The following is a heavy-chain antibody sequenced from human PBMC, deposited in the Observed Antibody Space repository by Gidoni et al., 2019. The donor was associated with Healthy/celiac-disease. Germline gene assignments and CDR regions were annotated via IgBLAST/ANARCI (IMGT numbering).Heavy chain of an antibody. V-gene: IGHV4-34*01. CDR2: MNHSGST. CDR3: ARGWYCSSTSCWGWFDP. D-gene: IGHD2-2*01. Sequence: QVQLQQWGAGLLKPSETMSLTCAVYGGSFRGYYWSWIRQPPGKGLEWIGEMNHSGSTNYNPSLKSRVTISVDTSKNQFSLKLSSVTAADTAVYYCARGWYCSSTSCWGWFDPWGQGTLVTVSS. J-gene: IGHJ5*02. CDR1: GGSFRGYY.